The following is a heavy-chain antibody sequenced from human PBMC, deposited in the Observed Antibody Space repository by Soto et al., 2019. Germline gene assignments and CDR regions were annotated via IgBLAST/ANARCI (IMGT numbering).Heavy chain of an antibody. D-gene: IGHD1-26*01. Sequence: EAQLVESGGGLVKPGGSLRLSCAASGFTFSDYAMSWVPQAPGKGLEWVSGISDSGGNTNYADSVKGRFTISRDNSKNTLYLKVSRLRVDDTAVYYCAKVFGAKGLGATMHYWGQGTLVTVSS. J-gene: IGHJ4*02. CDR2: ISDSGGNT. CDR1: GFTFSDYA. V-gene: IGHV3-23*04. CDR3: AKVFGAKGLGATMHY.